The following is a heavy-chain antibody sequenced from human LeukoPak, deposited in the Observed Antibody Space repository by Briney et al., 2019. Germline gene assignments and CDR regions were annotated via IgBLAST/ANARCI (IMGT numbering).Heavy chain of an antibody. D-gene: IGHD2-2*01. Sequence: SEPLSLSCTVSGASISSYYWSGLREPPGKVQEGIGYIYYSGSTNYNPSLKSRVTISVDKSKNQFSLKLTSVTAADTPVYYCARRGCIEGYCSSGWFDPWGQGTLVTVSS. J-gene: IGHJ5*02. CDR3: ARRGCIEGYCSSGWFDP. CDR2: IYYSGST. V-gene: IGHV4-59*08. CDR1: GASISSYY.